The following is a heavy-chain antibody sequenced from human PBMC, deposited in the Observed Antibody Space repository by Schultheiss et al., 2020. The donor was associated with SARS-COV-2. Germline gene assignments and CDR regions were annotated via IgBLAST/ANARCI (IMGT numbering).Heavy chain of an antibody. CDR3: AKEGAGYVGY. V-gene: IGHV4-4*02. CDR2: IYHSGST. J-gene: IGHJ4*02. Sequence: GSLRLSCAVSGGSISSSNWWSWVRQPPGKGLEWIGYIYHSGSTYYNPSLKSRVTISVDTSKNQFSLKLSSVTAADTAVYYCAKEGAGYVGYWGQGTLVTVSS. D-gene: IGHD1-14*01. CDR1: GGSISSSNW.